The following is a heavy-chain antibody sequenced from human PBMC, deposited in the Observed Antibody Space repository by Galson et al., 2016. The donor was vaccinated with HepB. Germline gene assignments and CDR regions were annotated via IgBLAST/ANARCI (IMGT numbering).Heavy chain of an antibody. CDR1: GFTFKSYS. CDR3: ARDEWDFAVIGEPYGMDF. D-gene: IGHD1-26*01. V-gene: IGHV3-48*02. J-gene: IGHJ6*02. CDR2: ISSSSDTI. Sequence: SLRLSCATSGFTFKSYSMNWVRQAPGKGLEWVSYISSSSDTIYYADSVKGRITNSRNNVNNLLYLQMNSLRDADTAVYYCARDEWDFAVIGEPYGMDFWGQGTTVTVSS.